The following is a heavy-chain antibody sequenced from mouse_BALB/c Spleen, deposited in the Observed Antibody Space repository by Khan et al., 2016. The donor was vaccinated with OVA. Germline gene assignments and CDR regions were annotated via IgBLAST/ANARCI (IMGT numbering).Heavy chain of an antibody. D-gene: IGHD1-1*01. J-gene: IGHJ2*01. CDR1: GYTFINYW. CDR3: ARRGLRWDFDY. Sequence: QIQLVQSGAELAKPGASVKMSCKASGYTFINYWILWIKQRPGQGLEWIGYINPSTGYTEYNQNFKDKATLTADISSSTAYMQLSSLTSEDSAVYYCARRGLRWDFDYGGQGTTLTVSS. V-gene: IGHV1-7*01. CDR2: INPSTGYT.